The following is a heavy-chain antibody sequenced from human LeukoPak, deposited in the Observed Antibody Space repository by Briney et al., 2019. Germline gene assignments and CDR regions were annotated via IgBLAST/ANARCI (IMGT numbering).Heavy chain of an antibody. Sequence: SETLSLTCAVYAGSFSGYFWSWIRQPPGKGLEWIGEINHSGSTSYNPSLKSRVTISVDTSKNQFSLKLSSVTAADTAVYYCAIIAGQLAFDYWGQGTLVTVSS. V-gene: IGHV4-34*01. CDR2: INHSGST. D-gene: IGHD3-16*01. CDR1: AGSFSGYF. CDR3: AIIAGQLAFDY. J-gene: IGHJ4*02.